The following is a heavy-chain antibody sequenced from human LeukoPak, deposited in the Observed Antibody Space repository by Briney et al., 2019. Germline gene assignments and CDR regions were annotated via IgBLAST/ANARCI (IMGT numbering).Heavy chain of an antibody. CDR3: ARGTVMCSGGSCSDYWYFDL. CDR2: ITHSGST. V-gene: IGHV4-34*01. Sequence: PSETLSLTCGVYGGSFSGYDWSWIRQTPGKGLEWIGEITHSGSTNYNPSLKSRVTISVDMSKNQFSLKLSSVTAADTAVYSCARGTVMCSGGSCSDYWYFDLWGRGTLVTVSS. CDR1: GGSFSGYD. D-gene: IGHD2-15*01. J-gene: IGHJ2*01.